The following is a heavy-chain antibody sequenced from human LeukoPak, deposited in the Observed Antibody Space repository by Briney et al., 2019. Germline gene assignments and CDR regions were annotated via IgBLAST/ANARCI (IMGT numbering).Heavy chain of an antibody. D-gene: IGHD5-24*01. J-gene: IGHJ4*02. Sequence: GGSLRLSCAASGFTFSVYGMHWVRQAPGKGLEWLAFIHYDGSTKYYADSVKGRFSICRDTSRNILFLQMNSLRVDDTAIYYCAKEARWLEIPIDYWGQGTLVTVSS. CDR3: AKEARWLEIPIDY. CDR2: IHYDGSTK. CDR1: GFTFSVYG. V-gene: IGHV3-30*02.